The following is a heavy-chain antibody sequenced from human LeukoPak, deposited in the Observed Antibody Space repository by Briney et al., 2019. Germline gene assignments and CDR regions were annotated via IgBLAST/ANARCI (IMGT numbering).Heavy chain of an antibody. V-gene: IGHV3-9*01. J-gene: IGHJ4*02. D-gene: IGHD3-10*01. CDR3: AKDEFFSHDYLQTYGSGSSKVTSFDY. CDR2: ISWNSGSI. CDR1: GFTFDDYA. Sequence: PGESLRLSCTASGFTFDDYAMHWVRQAPGKGLEWVSGISWNSGSIGYADSVKGRFTISRDNAKNSLYLQMNSLRAEDTALYYCAKDEFFSHDYLQTYGSGSSKVTSFDYWGQGTLVTVSS.